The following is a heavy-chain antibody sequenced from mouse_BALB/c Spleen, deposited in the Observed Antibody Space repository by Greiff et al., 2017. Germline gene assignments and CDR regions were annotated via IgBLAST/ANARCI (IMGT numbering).Heavy chain of an antibody. CDR1: GFNIKDYY. Sequence: VQLKQSGAELVRSGASVKLSCTASGFNIKDYYMHWVKQRPEQGLEWIGWIDPENGDTEYAPKFQGKATMTADTSSNTAYLQLSSLTSEDTAVYYCNARYYDYDIDYWGQGTTLTVSS. J-gene: IGHJ2*01. V-gene: IGHV14-4*02. D-gene: IGHD2-4*01. CDR2: IDPENGDT. CDR3: NARYYDYDIDY.